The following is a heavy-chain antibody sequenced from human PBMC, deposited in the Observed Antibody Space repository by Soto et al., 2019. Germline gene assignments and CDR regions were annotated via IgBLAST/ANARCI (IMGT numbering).Heavy chain of an antibody. CDR1: GLTFSTYA. V-gene: IGHV3-23*01. Sequence: EVQLLESGGGLVQPGGSLRLSCSTSGLTFSTYAMNWVRQAPGKGLEWVSALSGSGGTTYYADSVRGRFTISRDNSKNTLFLQMNSLTAEDTALYYCAKQRADYGSGSDTYYFDFWGQGTLVTVSS. J-gene: IGHJ4*02. D-gene: IGHD3-10*01. CDR2: LSGSGGTT. CDR3: AKQRADYGSGSDTYYFDF.